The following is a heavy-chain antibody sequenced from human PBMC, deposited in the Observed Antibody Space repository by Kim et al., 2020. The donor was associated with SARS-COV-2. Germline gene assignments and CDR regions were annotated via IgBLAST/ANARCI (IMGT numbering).Heavy chain of an antibody. Sequence: SRVTISVDTSKNQFSLKLSSVTAADTAVYYCARHSNELYGSGSYYDWFDPWGQGTLVTASS. D-gene: IGHD3-10*01. CDR3: ARHSNELYGSGSYYDWFDP. V-gene: IGHV4-39*01. J-gene: IGHJ5*02.